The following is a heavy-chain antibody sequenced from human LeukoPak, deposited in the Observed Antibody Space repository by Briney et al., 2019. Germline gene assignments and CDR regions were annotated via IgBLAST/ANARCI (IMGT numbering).Heavy chain of an antibody. J-gene: IGHJ4*02. D-gene: IGHD4/OR15-4a*01. CDR2: IYSDNT. Sequence: GRSLRLSRTVSGFTVSSNSMSWVRQAPGKGLEWVSFIYSDNTHYSDSVKGRFTISRDNSKNTLYLQMNSLRAEDTAVYYCARRAGAYSHPYDYWGQGTLVTVSS. CDR1: GFTVSSNS. CDR3: ARRAGAYSHPYDY. V-gene: IGHV3-53*01.